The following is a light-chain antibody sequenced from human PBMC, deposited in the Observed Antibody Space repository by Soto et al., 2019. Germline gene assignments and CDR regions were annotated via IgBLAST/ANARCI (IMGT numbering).Light chain of an antibody. CDR3: CSYAGSSTLYV. Sequence: QSALTQPASVSGSPGQSITISCTGTSSDVGSYNLVSWNQQHPGKAPKLMIYEGSKWPSGVSNRFSGSKSGNTASLTISGLQAEDEADYYCCSYAGSSTLYVFGTGTKVTVL. J-gene: IGLJ1*01. CDR2: EGS. CDR1: SSDVGSYNL. V-gene: IGLV2-23*01.